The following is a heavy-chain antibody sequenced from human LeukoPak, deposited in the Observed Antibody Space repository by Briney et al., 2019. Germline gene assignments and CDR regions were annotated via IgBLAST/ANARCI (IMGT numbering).Heavy chain of an antibody. J-gene: IGHJ4*02. V-gene: IGHV4-34*01. CDR1: GGSFSGYY. Sequence: KPSETLSLTCAVYGGSFSGYYWSWIRQPPGKGLEWIGEINHSGSTNYNPSLKSRVTISVDTSKNQFSLKLSSVTAADTAVYYCARGGKGDIVVVPAARGLGYFDYWGQGTLVTVSS. CDR2: INHSGST. CDR3: ARGGKGDIVVVPAARGLGYFDY. D-gene: IGHD2-2*01.